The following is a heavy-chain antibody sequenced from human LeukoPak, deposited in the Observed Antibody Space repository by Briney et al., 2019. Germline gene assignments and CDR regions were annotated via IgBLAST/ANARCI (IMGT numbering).Heavy chain of an antibody. CDR2: IKQDGSTK. V-gene: IGHV3-7*01. CDR3: ARDTDGSLDY. Sequence: GGPLRLSCEASGCTFSGSWMAWVRQAPGKGLEWVANIKQDGSTKHYADSLKGRFTISRDNPKNSLYLQMNSLRADDTAVYYCARDTDGSLDYWGQGILVTVAS. D-gene: IGHD1-26*01. J-gene: IGHJ4*02. CDR1: GCTFSGSW.